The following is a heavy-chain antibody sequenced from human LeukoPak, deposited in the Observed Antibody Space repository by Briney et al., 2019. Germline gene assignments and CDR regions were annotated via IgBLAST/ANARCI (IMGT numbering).Heavy chain of an antibody. CDR1: AFTFSSFG. CDR3: AKDSGSYYTYFDY. Sequence: GGSLRRSCAASAFTFSSFGMHWVRQAPGNGLEWLAVISYDGSNKYYADSVKGRFTISRDNSKNTLYLQMNSLRAEDTAVYYCAKDSGSYYTYFDYWGQGTLVTVSS. V-gene: IGHV3-30*18. D-gene: IGHD3-10*01. J-gene: IGHJ4*02. CDR2: ISYDGSNK.